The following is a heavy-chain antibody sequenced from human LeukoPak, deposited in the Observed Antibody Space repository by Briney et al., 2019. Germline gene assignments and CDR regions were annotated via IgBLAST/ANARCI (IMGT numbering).Heavy chain of an antibody. CDR2: INHSGST. V-gene: IGHV4-34*01. Sequence: PSETLSLTCAVYGGSFSGYYWSWIRQPPGKGLEWIGEINHSGSTNYNPSLKSRVTISVDTSKNQFSLKLSSVTAADTAVYYCGRGGPYDILTGYDFDYWGQGTLVTVSS. CDR1: GGSFSGYY. CDR3: GRGGPYDILTGYDFDY. J-gene: IGHJ4*02. D-gene: IGHD3-9*01.